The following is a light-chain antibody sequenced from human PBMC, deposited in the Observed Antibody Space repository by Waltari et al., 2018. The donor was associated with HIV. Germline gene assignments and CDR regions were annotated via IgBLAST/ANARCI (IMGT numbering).Light chain of an antibody. Sequence: DIQMTQSPSSLSASLGDRVTITCRARRDISGRLVWYQQKPGEAPKSLIYDASTLQSGVSSRFSGRASGVEFTLTISSLQPEDSATYYCQQYNAYPLTFGGGTKVEIK. V-gene: IGKV1D-16*01. J-gene: IGKJ4*01. CDR3: QQYNAYPLT. CDR2: DAS. CDR1: RDISGR.